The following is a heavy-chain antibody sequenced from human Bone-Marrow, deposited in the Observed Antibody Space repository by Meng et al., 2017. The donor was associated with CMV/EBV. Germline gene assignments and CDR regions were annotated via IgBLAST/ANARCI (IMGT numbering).Heavy chain of an antibody. CDR1: GFRFTTYA. CDR2: ISSSRTYI. V-gene: IGHV3-21*01. Sequence: LSLTCAASGFRFTTYAMNWVRQAPGRGLEWVSSISSSRTYIFYADSVKGRFNISRDNAKNSLYLQMNSLRAEDTAVYYCVRSGAGSRSYYGMDVWGQGTTVTGSS. CDR3: VRSGAGSRSYYGMDV. J-gene: IGHJ6*01. D-gene: IGHD6-19*01.